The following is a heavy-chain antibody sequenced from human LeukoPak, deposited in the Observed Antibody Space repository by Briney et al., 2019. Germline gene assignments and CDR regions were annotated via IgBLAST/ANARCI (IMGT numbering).Heavy chain of an antibody. CDR3: AKGGWLEY. D-gene: IGHD5-24*01. Sequence: GASLRLSCEASGFTFINYGMSWVRQAPGKGLEWVSGISGSGGNTYYADSVKGRFTISRDDSKNTLYLQMNSPRAEDTAVYYCAKGGWLEYWGQGTLVTVSS. CDR2: ISGSGGNT. V-gene: IGHV3-23*01. CDR1: GFTFINYG. J-gene: IGHJ4*02.